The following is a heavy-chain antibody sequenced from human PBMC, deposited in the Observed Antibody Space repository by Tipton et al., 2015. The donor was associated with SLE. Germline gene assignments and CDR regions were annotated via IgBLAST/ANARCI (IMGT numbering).Heavy chain of an antibody. CDR3: ARENDFWSGYFDY. V-gene: IGHV4-4*02. CDR1: GGSISSSTW. CDR2: IYHTGNT. D-gene: IGHD3-3*01. J-gene: IGHJ4*02. Sequence: SLRLSCAVSGGSISSSTWWTWVRQPPGKGLEWIGEIYHTGNTNYNPSLKSRVTMSVDKSKNQFSLKLSSVAAADTAVYYCARENDFWSGYFDYWGQGTLVTVSS.